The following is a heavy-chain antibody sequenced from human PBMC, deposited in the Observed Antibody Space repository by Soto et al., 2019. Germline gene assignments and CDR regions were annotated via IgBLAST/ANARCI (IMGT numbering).Heavy chain of an antibody. CDR3: ARLRIATNNYKWFDP. D-gene: IGHD2-21*01. V-gene: IGHV4-31*03. J-gene: IGHJ5*02. CDR2: IYVTGAV. Sequence: SETLSLTCSVSGAALNSGNYYWSWIRQVPGKGLEWIGYIYVTGAVDYNPSLRDRITISQDTSERQFSLNLRLVTAADTAVYYCARLRIATNNYKWFDPWGQGTLVTVSS. CDR1: GAALNSGNYY.